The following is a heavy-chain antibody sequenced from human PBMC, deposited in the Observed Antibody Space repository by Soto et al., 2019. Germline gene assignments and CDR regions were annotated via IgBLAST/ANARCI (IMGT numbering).Heavy chain of an antibody. CDR2: IYHSGST. CDR1: GYSISSGYY. D-gene: IGHD3-10*01. CDR3: ARDLRGEAPGPSYGMDV. J-gene: IGHJ6*02. V-gene: IGHV4-38-2*02. Sequence: SETLSLTCAVSGYSISSGYYWGWIRQPPGKGLEWIGSIYHSGSTYYNPSLKSRVTISVDTSKNQFSLKLSSVTAADTAVYYCARDLRGEAPGPSYGMDVWGQGTTVTVSS.